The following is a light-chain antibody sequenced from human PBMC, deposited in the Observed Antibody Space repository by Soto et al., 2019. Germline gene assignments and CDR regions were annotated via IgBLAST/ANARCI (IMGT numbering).Light chain of an antibody. CDR1: ESVTNY. CDR3: QQRSDWPWT. Sequence: EIVLTQSPATLSLSPGERVTLSFRASESVTNYLAWYQQKPGQAPRLLVYDVSNRATGIPARFSGGGSGTDFTLTISNLEPEDFAVYYCQQRSDWPWTFGQGTKVDIK. J-gene: IGKJ1*01. V-gene: IGKV3-11*01. CDR2: DVS.